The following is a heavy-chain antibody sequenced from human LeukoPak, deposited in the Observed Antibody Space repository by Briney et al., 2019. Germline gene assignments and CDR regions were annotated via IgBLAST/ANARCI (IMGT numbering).Heavy chain of an antibody. CDR2: ISSSSSYI. CDR3: ARAERVEASTSFAKPIDY. CDR1: GFTFSSYS. J-gene: IGHJ4*02. D-gene: IGHD2-2*01. Sequence: GGSLRLSCAASGFTFSSYSMNWVRQAPGKGLEWVSSISSSSSYIYYADSVKGRFTISRDNAKNSLYLQMNSLRAEDTAVYYCARAERVEASTSFAKPIDYWGQGTLVTVSS. V-gene: IGHV3-21*01.